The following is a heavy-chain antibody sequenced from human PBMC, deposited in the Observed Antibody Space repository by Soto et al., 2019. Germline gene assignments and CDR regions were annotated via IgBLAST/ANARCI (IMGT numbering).Heavy chain of an antibody. Sequence: GGSLRLSCAASGFTFSSYGMHWVRQAPGKGLEWVAVISYDGSNKYYADSVKGRFTISRDNSKNTLYLQMNSLRAEDTAVYYCAKTLRFLAGPEYWGQGTLVTVSS. J-gene: IGHJ4*02. CDR1: GFTFSSYG. CDR2: ISYDGSNK. V-gene: IGHV3-30*18. D-gene: IGHD3-16*01. CDR3: AKTLRFLAGPEY.